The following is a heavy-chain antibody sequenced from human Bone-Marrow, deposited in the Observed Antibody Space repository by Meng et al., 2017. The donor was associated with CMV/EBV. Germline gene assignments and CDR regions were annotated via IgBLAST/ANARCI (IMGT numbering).Heavy chain of an antibody. D-gene: IGHD1-14*01. J-gene: IGHJ6*02. CDR1: GFTFSSYW. V-gene: IGHV3-74*01. CDR3: ASGILPWNYYYGMDV. CDR2: INSDGSST. Sequence: GGSLRLSCAASGFTFSSYWMHWVRQAPGKGLVWVSRINSDGSSTSYAASVKGRFTISRDNAKNTLYLQMNSLRAEDTAVYYCASGILPWNYYYGMDVWGQGTTVTVSS.